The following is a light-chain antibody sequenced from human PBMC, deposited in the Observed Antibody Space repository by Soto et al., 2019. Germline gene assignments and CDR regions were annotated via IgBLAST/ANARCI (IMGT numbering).Light chain of an antibody. CDR3: QQYNNWPPLLT. V-gene: IGKV3-15*01. Sequence: EIVMTQSPATLSVSPGERATLSCRASQSVSSNVAWYQQKPGQAPRLLIYGTSTRATGIPARFSGSGFGTEFTLTISSLQSEDFAVYYCQQYNNWPPLLTFGGGTKVEFK. CDR2: GTS. CDR1: QSVSSN. J-gene: IGKJ4*01.